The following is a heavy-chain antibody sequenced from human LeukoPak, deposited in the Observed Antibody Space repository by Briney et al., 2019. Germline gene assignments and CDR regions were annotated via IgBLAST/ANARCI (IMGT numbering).Heavy chain of an antibody. CDR1: GFTFSSYW. CDR2: IKQDGSEK. J-gene: IGHJ4*02. V-gene: IGHV3-7*03. D-gene: IGHD1-26*01. Sequence: PGGSLRLSCAASGFTFSSYWMSWVRQAPGKGLEWVANIKQDGSEKYYVDSVKGRFTISRDNAKNSLYLQMNSLRAQDTALYYCARDGGSGSYFYYWGQGTLVTVSS. CDR3: ARDGGSGSYFYY.